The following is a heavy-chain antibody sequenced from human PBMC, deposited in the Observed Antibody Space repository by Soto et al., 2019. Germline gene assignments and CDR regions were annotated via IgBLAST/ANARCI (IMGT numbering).Heavy chain of an antibody. Sequence: QGQLVQSGVEVKKPGASVKVSCKASGYTFTDYGISWVRQAPGQGLAWMGWISAYNGNPNYAPNLQDRVTMTTDTSTSTAYMELRSLRYDDTAVYYCARDRSTPDYWGQGTLIAVSS. V-gene: IGHV1-18*01. CDR3: ARDRSTPDY. CDR2: ISAYNGNP. D-gene: IGHD1-1*01. CDR1: GYTFTDYG. J-gene: IGHJ4*02.